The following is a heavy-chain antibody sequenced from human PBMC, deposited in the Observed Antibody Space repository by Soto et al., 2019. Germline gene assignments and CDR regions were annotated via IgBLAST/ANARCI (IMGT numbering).Heavy chain of an antibody. CDR1: GFTFSSYD. CDR2: ISGSGGST. D-gene: IGHD3-3*01. J-gene: IGHJ5*02. V-gene: IGHV3-23*01. Sequence: PGGSLRLSCAASGFTFSSYDMSWVRQAPGKGLEWVSAISGSGGSTYYADSVKGRFTISRDNSKNTLYLQMNSLRAEDTAVYYCASRITVFGLLIPPFDPWGQGTQVTVSS. CDR3: ASRITVFGLLIPPFDP.